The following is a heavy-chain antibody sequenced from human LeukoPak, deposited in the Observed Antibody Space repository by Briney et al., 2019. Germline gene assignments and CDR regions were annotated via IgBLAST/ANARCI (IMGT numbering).Heavy chain of an antibody. D-gene: IGHD4-17*01. V-gene: IGHV3-30-3*01. CDR2: ISYDGSNK. CDR3: AKSFLDYGDYEGIWFDP. J-gene: IGHJ5*02. CDR1: GFTFSSYA. Sequence: GGSLRLSCAASGFTFSSYAMHWVRQAPGKGLEWVAVISYDGSNKYYADSVKGRFTISRDNSKNTLYLQMNSLRAEDTAVYYCAKSFLDYGDYEGIWFDPWGQGTLVTVSS.